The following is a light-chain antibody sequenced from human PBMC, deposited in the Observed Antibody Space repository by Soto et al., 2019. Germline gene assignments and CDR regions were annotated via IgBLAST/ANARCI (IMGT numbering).Light chain of an antibody. Sequence: SALTQPASVSGSPGQSITISCTGTSSDVGGYNYVSWYQQHPGKAPKLMIYDVSNRPSGVSNRFSGSKSGNTASLTISGLQAEDEADYYCSSYTSNSTPYVFGTGTKLTVL. CDR1: SSDVGGYNY. CDR2: DVS. V-gene: IGLV2-14*01. J-gene: IGLJ1*01. CDR3: SSYTSNSTPYV.